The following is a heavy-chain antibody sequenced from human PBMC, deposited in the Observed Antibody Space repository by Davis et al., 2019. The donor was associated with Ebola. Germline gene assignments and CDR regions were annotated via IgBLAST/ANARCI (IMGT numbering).Heavy chain of an antibody. CDR2: IWYDGSNK. CDR3: ARDHNDYDIFTGSIDY. J-gene: IGHJ4*02. CDR1: GFTFSSYG. D-gene: IGHD3-9*01. V-gene: IGHV3-33*01. Sequence: GESLKISCAASGFTFSSYGMHWVRQAPGKGLEWVAVIWYDGSNKYYADSVKGRFTISRDNSKNTLYLQMNSLRAEDTAVYYCARDHNDYDIFTGSIDYWGQGTLVTVSS.